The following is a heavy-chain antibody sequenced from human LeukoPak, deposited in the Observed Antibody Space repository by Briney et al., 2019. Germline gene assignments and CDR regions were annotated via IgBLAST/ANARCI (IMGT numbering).Heavy chain of an antibody. Sequence: PSETLSLTCSVSGGSMRSYYWNWLRQPPGKGLEWIGYIYYSGSTNYNPSLESRVTISVDTSKNQFSLKLSSVTAADTAVYYCARAPGGYGSGSRGAFDIWGQGTMVTVSS. J-gene: IGHJ3*02. CDR2: IYYSGST. V-gene: IGHV4-59*01. CDR3: ARAPGGYGSGSRGAFDI. CDR1: GGSMRSYY. D-gene: IGHD3-10*01.